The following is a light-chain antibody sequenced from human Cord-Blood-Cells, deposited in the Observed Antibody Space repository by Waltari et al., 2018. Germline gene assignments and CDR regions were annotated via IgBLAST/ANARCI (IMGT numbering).Light chain of an antibody. V-gene: IGLV3-1*01. CDR2: HNS. J-gene: IGLJ3*02. Sequence: SYELSQPPAVSVSPGQTASITCSGEKLGDKYACWYQQKPGKSPVLVIYHNSKLPSGIPERFSGFNAGNTATLTIRGTQAMDEADDYGQAWDSSTAVFGGGNKLPVL. CDR1: KLGDKY. CDR3: QAWDSSTAV.